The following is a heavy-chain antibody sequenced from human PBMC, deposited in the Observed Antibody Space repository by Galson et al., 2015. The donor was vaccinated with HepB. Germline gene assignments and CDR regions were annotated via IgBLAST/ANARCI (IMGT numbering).Heavy chain of an antibody. CDR2: ISSSSSYI. V-gene: IGHV3-21*01. D-gene: IGHD3-22*01. CDR1: GFTFSSYS. CDR3: ARGDTYYYDTPGGPLPGGY. J-gene: IGHJ4*02. Sequence: SLRLSCAASGFTFSSYSMNWVRQAPGKGLEWVSSISSSSSYIYYADSVKGRFTISRDNAKNSLYLQMNSLRAEDTAVYYCARGDTYYYDTPGGPLPGGYWGQGTLATVSS.